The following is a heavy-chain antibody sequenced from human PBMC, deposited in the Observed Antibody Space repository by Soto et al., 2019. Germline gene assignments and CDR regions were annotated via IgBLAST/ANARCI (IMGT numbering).Heavy chain of an antibody. J-gene: IGHJ4*02. CDR3: AKDLIAAAGTPSYYFDY. CDR2: ISGSTGST. V-gene: IGHV3-23*01. CDR1: GFTFSSYA. Sequence: EVQLLESGGGLVQPGGSLRLSCAASGFTFSSYAMSWVRQAPGKGLEWVSTISGSTGSTDYADSVKGRFTISRDNSKSTLYLQMNSLRAEDTAVYYCAKDLIAAAGTPSYYFDYWGQGSWSPSPQ. D-gene: IGHD6-13*01.